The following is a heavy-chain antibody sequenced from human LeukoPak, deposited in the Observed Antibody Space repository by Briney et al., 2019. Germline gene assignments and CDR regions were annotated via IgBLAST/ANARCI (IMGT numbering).Heavy chain of an antibody. CDR3: ARGVDYYDSSGYYEPSFDY. Sequence: GGTLRLSCTASGFTFSSYGMSWVRQAPGKGLEWVSAISGSGGSTYYADSVKGRFTISRDNAKNTLYLQMNSLRAEDTAVYYCARGVDYYDSSGYYEPSFDYWGQGTLVTVSS. J-gene: IGHJ4*02. V-gene: IGHV3-23*01. D-gene: IGHD3-22*01. CDR2: ISGSGGST. CDR1: GFTFSSYG.